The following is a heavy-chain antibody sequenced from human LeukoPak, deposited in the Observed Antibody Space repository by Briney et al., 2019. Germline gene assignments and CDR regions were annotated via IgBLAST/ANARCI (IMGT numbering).Heavy chain of an antibody. V-gene: IGHV3-30*18. CDR2: ISYDGSNK. J-gene: IGHJ4*02. D-gene: IGHD1-26*01. Sequence: GGSLRLSCAASGFTFSSYGMHWVRQAPGKGLEWVAVISYDGSNKYYADSVKGRFTISRDNSKNTLYLQMNSLRAEDTALYYCAKDTREIVGATIEWGQGTLVTVSS. CDR3: AKDTREIVGATIE. CDR1: GFTFSSYG.